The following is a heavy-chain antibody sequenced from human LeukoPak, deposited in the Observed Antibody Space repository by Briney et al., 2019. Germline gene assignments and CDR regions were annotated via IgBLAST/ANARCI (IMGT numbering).Heavy chain of an antibody. D-gene: IGHD5-18*01. CDR1: GFTFSSYA. CDR3: AKDRGGIVDTAMVIPY. V-gene: IGHV3-23*01. J-gene: IGHJ4*02. Sequence: GGSLRLSCAAPGFTFSSYAMSWVRQAPGKGLEWVSAISGSGGSTYYADSVKGRFTISRDNSKNTLYLQMNSLRAEDTAVYYCAKDRGGIVDTAMVIPYWGQGTLVTVSS. CDR2: ISGSGGST.